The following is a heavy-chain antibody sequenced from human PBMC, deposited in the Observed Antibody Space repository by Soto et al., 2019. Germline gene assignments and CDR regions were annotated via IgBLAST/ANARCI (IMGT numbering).Heavy chain of an antibody. CDR1: GFALSNSRMG. Sequence: GSGPTLVNHTETLTLTCTVAGFALSNSRMGVSWIRQPPGKALEWLAHIFSNDEKSYSTSLKSRLTISKDTSKSQVVLTMTNMDPVDTATYYRARITKWFGELVDYWGQGTLVTVSS. J-gene: IGHJ4*02. V-gene: IGHV2-26*01. CDR3: ARITKWFGELVDY. D-gene: IGHD3-10*01. CDR2: IFSNDEK.